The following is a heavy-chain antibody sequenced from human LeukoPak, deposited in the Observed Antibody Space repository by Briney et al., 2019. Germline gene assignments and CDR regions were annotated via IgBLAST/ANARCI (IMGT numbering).Heavy chain of an antibody. V-gene: IGHV3-23*01. CDR1: GFTFSSYA. Sequence: GGSLRLSCAASGFTFSSYAMSWVRQAPGKGLEWVSAISGSGGSTYYADSVKGRFTISRDNSKNTLYLQMNSLRAEDTAVYYCAKALKLYSSAYLDAFDIWGQGTMVTVSS. D-gene: IGHD6-25*01. J-gene: IGHJ3*02. CDR3: AKALKLYSSAYLDAFDI. CDR2: ISGSGGST.